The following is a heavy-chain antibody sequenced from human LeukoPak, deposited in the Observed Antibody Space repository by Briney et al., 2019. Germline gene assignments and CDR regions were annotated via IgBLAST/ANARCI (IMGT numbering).Heavy chain of an antibody. J-gene: IGHJ4*02. CDR3: ASRYYYDSSGKFDY. Sequence: GGSLRLSCTASGFTFGDYAMSWFRQAPGKGLEWVGFIRSKAYGGTTEYAASVKGRFTISRDDSKSIAYLQMNSLKTEDTAVYYCASRYYYDSSGKFDYWGQGTLVTVSS. V-gene: IGHV3-49*03. CDR2: IRSKAYGGTT. D-gene: IGHD3-22*01. CDR1: GFTFGDYA.